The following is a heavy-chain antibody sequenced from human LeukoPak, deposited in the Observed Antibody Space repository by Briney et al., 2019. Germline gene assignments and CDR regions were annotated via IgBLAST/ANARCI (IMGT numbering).Heavy chain of an antibody. V-gene: IGHV3-30-3*01. Sequence: GGSLRLSCVVSGFTFRTYAMHWVRQAPGKGLEWVAVVSYDGSNKYYADSVQGRFTISRDNAKDSLYLQMNSLRAEDTAVYYCARPPIAVTGTSGLYYGLDVWGQGTTVAVSS. D-gene: IGHD6-19*01. CDR2: VSYDGSNK. CDR3: ARPPIAVTGTSGLYYGLDV. J-gene: IGHJ6*02. CDR1: GFTFRTYA.